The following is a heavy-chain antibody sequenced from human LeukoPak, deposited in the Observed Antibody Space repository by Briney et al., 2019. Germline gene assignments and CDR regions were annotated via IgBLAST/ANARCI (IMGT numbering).Heavy chain of an antibody. CDR3: ARVLLWFGELGAFDI. V-gene: IGHV4-38-2*01. CDR1: GYSITNNYY. J-gene: IGHJ3*02. D-gene: IGHD3-10*01. CDR2: IYHSGST. Sequence: SETLSLTCAVSGYSITNNYYWGWIRQPPAKGLEWIGSIYHSGSTYYNPSLKSRVTISVDTSKNQLSLKLSSVTAADTAVYYCARVLLWFGELGAFDIWGQGTMITVSS.